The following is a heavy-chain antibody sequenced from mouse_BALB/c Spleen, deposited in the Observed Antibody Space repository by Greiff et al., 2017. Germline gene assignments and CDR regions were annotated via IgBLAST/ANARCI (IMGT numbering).Heavy chain of an antibody. CDR1: GFTFNTYA. CDR2: IRSKSNNYAT. V-gene: IGHV10-1*02. D-gene: IGHD1-1*01. J-gene: IGHJ1*01. CDR3: VRSYGLYWYFDV. Sequence: EVKLVESGGGLVQPKGSLKLSCAASGFTFNTYAMNWVRQAPGKGLEWVARIRSKSNNYATYYADSVKDRFTISRDDSQSMLYLQMNNLKTEDTAMYYCVRSYGLYWYFDVWGAGTTVTVSS.